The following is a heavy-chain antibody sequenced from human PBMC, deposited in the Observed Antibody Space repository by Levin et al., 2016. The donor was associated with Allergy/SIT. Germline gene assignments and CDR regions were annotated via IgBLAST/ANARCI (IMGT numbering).Heavy chain of an antibody. CDR1: GFTFNNYV. Sequence: GESLKISCAASGFTFNNYVMTWVRQAPGKGLHWVSSITGSGSGTYYADSVRGRFTIYRDNSKNTLYLQMNSLRVEDTGVYYCAKGKASGLLDWFDPWGQGTLVSVSS. J-gene: IGHJ5*02. V-gene: IGHV3-23*01. D-gene: IGHD3-10*01. CDR3: AKGKASGLLDWFDP. CDR2: ITGSGSGT.